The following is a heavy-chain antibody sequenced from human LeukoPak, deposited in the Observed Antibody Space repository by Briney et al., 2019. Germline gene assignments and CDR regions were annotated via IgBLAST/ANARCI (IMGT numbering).Heavy chain of an antibody. J-gene: IGHJ6*02. CDR1: GYSFTSYW. V-gene: IGHV5-10-1*01. D-gene: IGHD2-15*01. Sequence: GESLKISCKGSGYSFTSYWISWVRQMPGKGLEWMGRIDPSDSYTNYSPSFQGHVTISADKSISTAYLQWSSLKASDTAMYYCARRYCSGGSCYKLFYYYGMDVWGQGTTVTVSS. CDR3: ARRYCSGGSCYKLFYYYGMDV. CDR2: IDPSDSYT.